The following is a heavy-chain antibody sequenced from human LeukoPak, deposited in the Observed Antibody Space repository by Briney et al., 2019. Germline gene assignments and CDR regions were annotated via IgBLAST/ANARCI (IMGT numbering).Heavy chain of an antibody. Sequence: ASVKVSCKASGYSFTSYYIHWVRQAPGHGLEWMGIITPSDGSTRYAQKFQGRVTMTRDTSTSTVYMEVSSLRSDDTAVYYCARGFWSDSGQNFDYWGQGTLVTVSS. J-gene: IGHJ4*02. D-gene: IGHD3-3*01. CDR1: GYSFTSYY. CDR3: ARGFWSDSGQNFDY. V-gene: IGHV1-46*01. CDR2: ITPSDGST.